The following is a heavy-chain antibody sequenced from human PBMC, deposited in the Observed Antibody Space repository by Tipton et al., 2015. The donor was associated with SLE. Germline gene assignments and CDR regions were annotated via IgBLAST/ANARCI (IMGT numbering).Heavy chain of an antibody. J-gene: IGHJ6*02. Sequence: SLRLSCAASGFTFSACAMSWVRQAPGKGLEWVSTIYVGGSTFYADSVRGRFTISRDNSKNTLYLQMNSLRPEDTAVYFCARDTRIVADGRYYYAMDVWGRGTPVTVSS. D-gene: IGHD6-13*01. V-gene: IGHV3-23*03. CDR3: ARDTRIVADGRYYYAMDV. CDR1: GFTFSACA. CDR2: IYVGGST.